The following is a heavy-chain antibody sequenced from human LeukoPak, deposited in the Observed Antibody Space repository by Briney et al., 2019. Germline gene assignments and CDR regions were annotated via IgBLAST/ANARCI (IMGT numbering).Heavy chain of an antibody. D-gene: IGHD3-10*01. CDR1: GYTFTAYY. V-gene: IGHV1-2*02. Sequence: GASVKVSCKXFGYTFTAYYMHWVLQAPGQGFEWMGWINLDSGATDYAQKFQGRVTMARDTSSGTAYMEVSRLRSDDTAVYYCASRHINSYASGNSYPAFDIWGQGTMVTVSS. CDR3: ASRHINSYASGNSYPAFDI. J-gene: IGHJ3*02. CDR2: INLDSGAT.